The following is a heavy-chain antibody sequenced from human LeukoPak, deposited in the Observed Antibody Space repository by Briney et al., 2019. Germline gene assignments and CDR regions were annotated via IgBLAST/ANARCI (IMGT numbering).Heavy chain of an antibody. V-gene: IGHV3-30-3*01. CDR2: ISYDGSNK. J-gene: IGHJ6*03. D-gene: IGHD3-16*01. Sequence: GRSLRLSCAASGFTFSSYAMHWVRQAPGKGLEWVAVISYDGSNKYYADSVKGRFTISRDNSKNTLYLQMNSLRAEDTAVYYCARRGKSSTRGAYYMDVWGKGTTVTVSS. CDR1: GFTFSSYA. CDR3: ARRGKSSTRGAYYMDV.